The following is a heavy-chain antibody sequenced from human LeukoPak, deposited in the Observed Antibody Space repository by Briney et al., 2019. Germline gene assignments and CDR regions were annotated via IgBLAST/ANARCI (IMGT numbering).Heavy chain of an antibody. D-gene: IGHD6-13*01. CDR1: GGSISSYY. CDR2: IYYSGST. J-gene: IGHJ4*02. CDR3: ARQSSSSWYAFDY. Sequence: TSETLSLTCTVSGGSISSYYWSWIRQPPGKGLEWIGYIYYSGSTNYNPSLKSRVTISVDTSKNQFSLKLSSVTAADTAVYYCARQSSSSWYAFDYWGQGTLVTVSS. V-gene: IGHV4-59*08.